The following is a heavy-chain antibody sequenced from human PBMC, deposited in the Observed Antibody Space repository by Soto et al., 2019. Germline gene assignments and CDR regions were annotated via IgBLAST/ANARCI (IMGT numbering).Heavy chain of an antibody. CDR2: IIPIFGTA. CDR3: ARDKGQIVLYYYYGMDV. Sequence: SVKVSCKASGGTFSSYAFSWVRQAPGQGLEWMGRIIPIFGTANYAQKFQGRVTITADESTSTAYMELSSLRSEDTAVYYCARDKGQIVLYYYYGMDVWGQGTTVTVSS. CDR1: GGTFSSYA. D-gene: IGHD2-8*01. J-gene: IGHJ6*02. V-gene: IGHV1-69*13.